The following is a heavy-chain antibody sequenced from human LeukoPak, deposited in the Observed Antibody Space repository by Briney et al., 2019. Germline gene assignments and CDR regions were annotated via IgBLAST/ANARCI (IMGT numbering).Heavy chain of an antibody. Sequence: GGSLRLSCATSGFTFSHYGMHWVRQAPGKGLEWVAVIWSDGTDKYYGDSVKGRFTISRDNSKNTVYLQMNSLRVEDTAVYYFAKDAQRGFDFSNSLESWGQGTLVTVSS. CDR3: AKDAQRGFDFSNSLES. J-gene: IGHJ4*02. V-gene: IGHV3-33*06. CDR2: IWSDGTDK. CDR1: GFTFSHYG. D-gene: IGHD4-11*01.